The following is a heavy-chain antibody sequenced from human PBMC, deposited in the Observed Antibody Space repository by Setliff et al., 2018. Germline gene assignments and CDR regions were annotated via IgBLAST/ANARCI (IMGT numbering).Heavy chain of an antibody. CDR1: GASISSGSNY. V-gene: IGHV4-61*09. CDR2: ILSSGGT. J-gene: IGHJ5*02. CDR3: TRDTPHDPVSSNWYRNWFDP. Sequence: SETLSLTCSVSGASISSGSNYWSWIRQPAGKGVEWIGHILSSGGTNYNPSLKNRVSISLDTSKNQFSLNLNSVTAADTAVYFCTRDTPHDPVSSNWYRNWFDPWGQGILVTVSS. D-gene: IGHD6-13*01.